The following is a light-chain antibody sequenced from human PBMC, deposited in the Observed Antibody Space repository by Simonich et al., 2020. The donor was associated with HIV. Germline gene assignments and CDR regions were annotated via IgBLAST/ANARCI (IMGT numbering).Light chain of an antibody. V-gene: IGLV6-57*03. CDR2: EDN. J-gene: IGLJ2*01. CDR1: SGSIATYY. Sequence: NFMLTQPHSVSESPGKQVTISCTRSSGSIATYYLQWYQQRPGSAPTPVIYEDNQRPSGVPERFSGSVDSSSNSASLTSSGLKTEDEADYYCQSYDSSNVVFGGGTKLTVL. CDR3: QSYDSSNVV.